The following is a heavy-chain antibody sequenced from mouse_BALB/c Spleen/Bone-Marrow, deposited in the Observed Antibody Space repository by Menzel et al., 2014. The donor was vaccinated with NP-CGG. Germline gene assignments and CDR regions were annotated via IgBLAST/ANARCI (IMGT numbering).Heavy chain of an antibody. CDR2: IYPRSDNT. CDR3: ARDWDYYAMDY. V-gene: IGHV1-77*01. D-gene: IGHD4-1*01. J-gene: IGHJ4*01. CDR1: GYTFTDYY. Sequence: VHLVESGAELARPGASVKLSCKASGYTFTDYYINWVKQRTGQGLKWIGEIYPRSDNTYYNEKFKGRATPTADKSSSTAYLQLSSLTSEDSAVYFCARDWDYYAMDYWGQGTSVTVSS.